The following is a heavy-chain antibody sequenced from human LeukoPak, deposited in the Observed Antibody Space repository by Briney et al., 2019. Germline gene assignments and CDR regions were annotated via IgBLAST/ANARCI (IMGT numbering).Heavy chain of an antibody. D-gene: IGHD6-13*01. Sequence: ASVEVSCKVSGYTLTELSMHWVRQAPGKGLEWMGGFDPEDGETIYAQKFQGRVTMTEDTSTDTAYMELSSLRSEDTAVDYCAAASPQGQQLVRWDGYYYYGMDVWGQGTTVTVSS. CDR3: AAASPQGQQLVRWDGYYYYGMDV. J-gene: IGHJ6*02. V-gene: IGHV1-24*01. CDR2: FDPEDGET. CDR1: GYTLTELS.